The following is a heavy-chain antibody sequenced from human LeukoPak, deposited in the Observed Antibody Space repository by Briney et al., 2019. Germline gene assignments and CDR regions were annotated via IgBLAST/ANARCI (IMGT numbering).Heavy chain of an antibody. Sequence: ASVNVSFTASGYTFTDYYMHWVRQAPGQGLEWMGRINPNSGGTNYAQKFQGRVTMTRDTSISTAYMELSRLRSDDTAVYYCARSYCGGDCYPSYYYYGMDVWGQGTTVTVSS. CDR2: INPNSGGT. J-gene: IGHJ6*02. V-gene: IGHV1-2*06. CDR3: ARSYCGGDCYPSYYYYGMDV. CDR1: GYTFTDYY. D-gene: IGHD2-21*02.